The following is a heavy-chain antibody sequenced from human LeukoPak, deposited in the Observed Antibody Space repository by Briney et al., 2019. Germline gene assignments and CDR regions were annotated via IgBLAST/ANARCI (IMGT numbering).Heavy chain of an antibody. Sequence: SVKVSCKASGGTFSTYANSWVRQAPGQGLEWMGGTIPLFGTTNYPQKFQGRVTITADESTSTAYMELSSLRSEDTAVYYCARVARVATVTYYFDYWGQGTLVTVSS. D-gene: IGHD4-17*01. V-gene: IGHV1-69*13. CDR3: ARVARVATVTYYFDY. CDR2: TIPLFGTT. CDR1: GGTFSTYA. J-gene: IGHJ4*02.